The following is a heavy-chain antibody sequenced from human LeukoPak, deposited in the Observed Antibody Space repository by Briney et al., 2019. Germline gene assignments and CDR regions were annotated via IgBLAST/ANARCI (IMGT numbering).Heavy chain of an antibody. CDR2: IYYSGST. CDR3: ARQVRYFDWLLYWYFDL. V-gene: IGHV4-59*08. J-gene: IGHJ2*01. Sequence: SETLSLTCTVSGGSISSYYWSWIRQPPGKGLEWIGYIYYSGSTNYNPSLKSRVTISVDTSKNQFSLKLSSVTAADTAVYYCARQVRYFDWLLYWYFDLWGRGTLVTVSS. D-gene: IGHD3-9*01. CDR1: GGSISSYY.